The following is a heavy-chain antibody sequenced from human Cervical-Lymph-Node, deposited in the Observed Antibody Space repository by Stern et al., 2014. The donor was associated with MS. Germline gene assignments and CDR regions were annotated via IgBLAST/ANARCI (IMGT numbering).Heavy chain of an antibody. V-gene: IGHV1-18*04. D-gene: IGHD2-8*01. Sequence: QMQLVQSGAEVKKAGASVKVSCKASGDTFTRNGFSWVRQAPGQGLEWLGWINANNGDTHYAERFQGRVTMTTDTSTSTAYMELRSLRSDDTAMYYCARNPPDCSDGVCYIDTYFDHWGQGTLVTVSS. CDR2: INANNGDT. CDR1: GDTFTRNG. J-gene: IGHJ4*02. CDR3: ARNPPDCSDGVCYIDTYFDH.